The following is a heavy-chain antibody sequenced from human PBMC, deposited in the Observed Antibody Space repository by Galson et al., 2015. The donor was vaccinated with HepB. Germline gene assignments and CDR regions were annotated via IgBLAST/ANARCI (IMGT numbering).Heavy chain of an antibody. D-gene: IGHD6-13*01. CDR2: ISYDGSNK. CDR1: GFTFSSYA. CDR3: ARDPYIAAAGNYYYGMDV. V-gene: IGHV3-30-3*01. Sequence: SLRLSCAASGFTFSSYAMHWVRQAPGKGLEWVAVISYDGSNKYYADSVKGRFTISRDNSKNTLYLQMNSLRAEDTAVYCCARDPYIAAAGNYYYGMDVWGQGTTVTVSS. J-gene: IGHJ6*02.